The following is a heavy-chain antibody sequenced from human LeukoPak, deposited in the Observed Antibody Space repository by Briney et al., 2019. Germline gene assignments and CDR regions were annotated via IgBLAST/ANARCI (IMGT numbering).Heavy chain of an antibody. J-gene: IGHJ4*02. CDR2: ISGSGGST. Sequence: GRSLRLSCAASGFTFSSYAMSWVRQAPGKGLEWVSAISGSGGSTYYADSVKGRFAISRDNSKNTLYLQMNSLRAEDTAVYYCAKVGYRDIVVVPAGLFDYWGQGTLVTVSS. V-gene: IGHV3-23*01. CDR3: AKVGYRDIVVVPAGLFDY. CDR1: GFTFSSYA. D-gene: IGHD2-2*01.